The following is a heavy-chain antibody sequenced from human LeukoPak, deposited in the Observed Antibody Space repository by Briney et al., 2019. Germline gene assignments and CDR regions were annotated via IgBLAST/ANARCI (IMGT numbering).Heavy chain of an antibody. V-gene: IGHV3-7*03. Sequence: PGGSLRLSCVASGFTFSSYYMSWVRQAPGKGLEWVAHIDPDGNDKYYVDSVKGRFTISRDTSQNTLSLQMNSLRAEDTAVYYCVRKNRDFNAAFDIWGQGTVVTVSS. J-gene: IGHJ3*02. CDR3: VRKNRDFNAAFDI. CDR2: IDPDGNDK. D-gene: IGHD1-14*01. CDR1: GFTFSSYY.